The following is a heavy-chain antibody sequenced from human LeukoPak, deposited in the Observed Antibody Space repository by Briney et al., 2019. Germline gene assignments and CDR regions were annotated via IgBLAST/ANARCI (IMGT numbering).Heavy chain of an antibody. Sequence: SETLSLTCAVYGGSFSGYYWSWIRQPPGKGLEWIGEINHSGSTNYNPSLKSRVTISVDTSKNQFSLKLSSVTAADTAVYYCARGLHEIVVVPAAIHFDYWGQGTLVTVSS. J-gene: IGHJ4*02. CDR3: ARGLHEIVVVPAAIHFDY. CDR1: GGSFSGYY. CDR2: INHSGST. V-gene: IGHV4-34*01. D-gene: IGHD2-2*01.